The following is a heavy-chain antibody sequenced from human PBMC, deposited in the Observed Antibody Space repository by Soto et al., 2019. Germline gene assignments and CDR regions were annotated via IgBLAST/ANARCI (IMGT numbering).Heavy chain of an antibody. D-gene: IGHD3-3*01. CDR2: ITNSGGTT. V-gene: IGHV3-64*01. CDR1: GFAFSGYA. CDR3: VRVGVMRTLDY. J-gene: IGHJ4*02. Sequence: GGSLRLSCAASGFAFSGYAMHWVRQAPGKGLEYVSAITNSGGTTYYANSVEGRFTISRDNSKNTLYLQMGSLRAEDMAVYYCVRVGVMRTLDYWGQGTLVTVSS.